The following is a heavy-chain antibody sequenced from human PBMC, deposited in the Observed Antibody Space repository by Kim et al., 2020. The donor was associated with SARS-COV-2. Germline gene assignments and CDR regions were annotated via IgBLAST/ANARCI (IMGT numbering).Heavy chain of an antibody. D-gene: IGHD3-22*01. Sequence: GGSLRLSCAASGFTFSSYWMSWVRQAPGKGLEWVANIKQDGSEKYYVDSVKGRFTISRDNAKNSLYLQMNSLRAEDTAVYYCARVQVTTMIPYWGMDVWGQGTTVTVSS. V-gene: IGHV3-7*01. CDR3: ARVQVTTMIPYWGMDV. CDR1: GFTFSSYW. CDR2: IKQDGSEK. J-gene: IGHJ6*02.